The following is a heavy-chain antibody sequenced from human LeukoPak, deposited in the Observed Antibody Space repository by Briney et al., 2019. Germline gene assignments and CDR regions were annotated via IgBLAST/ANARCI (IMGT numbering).Heavy chain of an antibody. Sequence: ASVKVSCKAAGYTFTSYGISWVRQAPGQGLEWMGWISAYNGNTNYAQKLQGRVTMTTDTSTSTAHMELRSLRSDDTAVYYCARTGVDTAYDFDYWGQGTLVTVSS. V-gene: IGHV1-18*01. D-gene: IGHD5-18*01. J-gene: IGHJ4*02. CDR2: ISAYNGNT. CDR3: ARTGVDTAYDFDY. CDR1: GYTFTSYG.